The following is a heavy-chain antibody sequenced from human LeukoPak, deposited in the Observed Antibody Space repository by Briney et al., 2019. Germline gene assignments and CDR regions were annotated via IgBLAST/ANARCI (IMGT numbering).Heavy chain of an antibody. D-gene: IGHD3-9*01. J-gene: IGHJ3*02. Sequence: NTSETLSLTCTVSGGSISSSSYYWGWIRQPPGKGLGWIGSIYYSGSTYCSPSLKSRVTISVDTSKNQFSLKLSSVTAADTAVYYCARRGLRYFDWHGEGNGDAFDIWGQGTMVTVSS. V-gene: IGHV4-39*01. CDR2: IYYSGST. CDR1: GGSISSSSYY. CDR3: ARRGLRYFDWHGEGNGDAFDI.